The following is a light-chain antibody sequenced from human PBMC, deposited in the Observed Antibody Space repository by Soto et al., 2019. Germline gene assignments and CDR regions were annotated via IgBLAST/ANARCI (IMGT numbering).Light chain of an antibody. V-gene: IGKV1-13*02. CDR3: QQFNSYLYT. Sequence: AIQLTQSPSSLSASVGDRVTITCRASQGISSALAWYQQKPGKAPTLLIYDASSLESGVPSRFSGSGSGTDFTLTISSLQPEDFATYYCQQFNSYLYTFGQGTKLEIK. J-gene: IGKJ2*01. CDR2: DAS. CDR1: QGISSA.